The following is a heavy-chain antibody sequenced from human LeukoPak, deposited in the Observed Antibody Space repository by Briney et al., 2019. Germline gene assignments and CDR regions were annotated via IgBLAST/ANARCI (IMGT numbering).Heavy chain of an antibody. CDR2: IYPGDSDT. CDR3: ARSTYRAVAGPLNFDY. D-gene: IGHD6-19*01. J-gene: IGHJ4*02. Sequence: GESLQISCKGSGYSSTSYWSGWVRQMPGKGVDWIGIIYPGDSDTRYSPSFQGQVTISADKSISTAYLQWSSLKASDTAMYYCARSTYRAVAGPLNFDYWGQGTLVTVSS. V-gene: IGHV5-51*01. CDR1: GYSSTSYW.